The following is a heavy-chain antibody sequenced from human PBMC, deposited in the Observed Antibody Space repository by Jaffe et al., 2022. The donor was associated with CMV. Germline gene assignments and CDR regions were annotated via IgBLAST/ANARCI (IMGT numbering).Heavy chain of an antibody. D-gene: IGHD3-22*01. Sequence: QVTLKESGPVLVKPTETLTLTCTVSGFSLSNARMGVSWIRQPPGKALEWLAHIFSNDEKSYSTSLKSRLTISKDTSKSQVVLTMTNMDPVDTATYYCARIRLGYYDSSGSLGWYFDLWGRGTLVTVSS. J-gene: IGHJ2*01. CDR2: IFSNDEK. CDR1: GFSLSNARMG. CDR3: ARIRLGYYDSSGSLGWYFDL. V-gene: IGHV2-26*01.